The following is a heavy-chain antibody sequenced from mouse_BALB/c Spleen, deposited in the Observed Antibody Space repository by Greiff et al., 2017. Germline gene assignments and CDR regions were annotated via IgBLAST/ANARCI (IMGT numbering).Heavy chain of an antibody. V-gene: IGHV5-9-4*01. J-gene: IGHJ4*01. CDR1: GFTFSSYA. CDR3: ERDDGDYLYAMDY. D-gene: IGHD2-13*01. CDR2: ISSGGSYT. Sequence: EVMLVESGGGLVKPGGSLKLSCAASGFTFSSYAMSWVRQSPEKRLEWVAEISSGGSYTYYPDTVTGRFTISRDNAKNTLYLEMSSLRSEDTAMYYCERDDGDYLYAMDYWGQGTSVTVSS.